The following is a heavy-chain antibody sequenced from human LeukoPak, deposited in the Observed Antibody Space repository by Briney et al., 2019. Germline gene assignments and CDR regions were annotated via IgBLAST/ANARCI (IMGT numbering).Heavy chain of an antibody. CDR2: MHADGDS. V-gene: IGHV4-4*07. CDR1: VDSISGYF. D-gene: IGHD2-15*01. Sequence: SETLSLTCTVSVDSISGYFWSWIRQPAGKGLEWIGRMHADGDSNYNPSLKSRITLSFDTPENQFSLKLTSVPAADTAVYFCARAPSGCGGTCAFDSWGQGTLVTVSS. CDR3: ARAPSGCGGTCAFDS. J-gene: IGHJ4*02.